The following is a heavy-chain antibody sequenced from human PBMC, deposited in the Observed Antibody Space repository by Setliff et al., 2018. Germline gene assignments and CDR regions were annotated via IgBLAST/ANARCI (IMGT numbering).Heavy chain of an antibody. CDR3: ARDYFGSGSWRTTVFDV. D-gene: IGHD3-10*01. J-gene: IGHJ3*01. CDR2: IQTSGTT. Sequence: SETLSLTCTVSGGSISSGNYYWSWIRQPAGKGLEWIGHIQTSGTTNYNPSLKSQGTISVDTSKNQFSLTLSSVTAADTAVYYCARDYFGSGSWRTTVFDVWGQGTMVTVSS. V-gene: IGHV4-61*09. CDR1: GGSISSGNYY.